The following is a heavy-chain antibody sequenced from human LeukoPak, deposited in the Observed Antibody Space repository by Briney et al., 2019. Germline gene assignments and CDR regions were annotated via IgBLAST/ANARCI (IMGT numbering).Heavy chain of an antibody. D-gene: IGHD6-19*01. J-gene: IGHJ4*02. CDR2: ISGSGGST. Sequence: QPGGSLRLSCAASGFTFSSYAMSWVRQAPGKGLEWVPAISGSGGSTYYADSVKGRFTISRDNSKNTLYLQMNSLRAEDAAVYYCAKCDSSGWYVEDYWGQGTLVTVSS. V-gene: IGHV3-23*01. CDR3: AKCDSSGWYVEDY. CDR1: GFTFSSYA.